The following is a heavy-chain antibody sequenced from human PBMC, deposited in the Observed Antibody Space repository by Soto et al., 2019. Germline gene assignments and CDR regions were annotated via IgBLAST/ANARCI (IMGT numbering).Heavy chain of an antibody. Sequence: PGGSLRLSCAAAGFTFGEYWMHWVRQPPGKGPEWVSRTTGDGRTTQYADSVKGRFTASRDNAKSTLYLQMNSLRAEDTAVYYCATAEVDYWGPGTLVTVSS. CDR2: TTGDGRTT. CDR1: GFTFGEYW. J-gene: IGHJ4*02. V-gene: IGHV3-74*03. CDR3: ATAEVDY.